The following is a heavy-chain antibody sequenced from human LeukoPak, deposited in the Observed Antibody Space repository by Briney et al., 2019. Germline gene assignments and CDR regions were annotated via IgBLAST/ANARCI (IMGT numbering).Heavy chain of an antibody. Sequence: QPGGSLRLSCAASGFTVSSNYMSWVRQAPGKGLEWVSVIYSGGSTYYADSVKGRFTISRDNSKNTLYLQMNSLRAEDTAVYYCARDMAVRYYYGMDVWGQGTTVTVSS. V-gene: IGHV3-53*01. CDR3: ARDMAVRYYYGMDV. CDR1: GFTVSSNY. CDR2: IYSGGST. J-gene: IGHJ6*02. D-gene: IGHD2-21*01.